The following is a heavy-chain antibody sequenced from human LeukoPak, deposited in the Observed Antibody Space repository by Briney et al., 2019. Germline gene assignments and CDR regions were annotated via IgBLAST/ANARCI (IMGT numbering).Heavy chain of an antibody. V-gene: IGHV4-39*01. J-gene: IGHJ4*02. CDR2: IYYSRSAWTT. Sequence: PSATLSLTCNVSGGSMRNINYYWGWIRQPPGKGLKWIGSIYYSRSAWTTSYNPSLKSRVTISVDTSSNQFSLKVTSLTAADTAIYYCARHSVTRGLYYWGQGTLVTVSS. D-gene: IGHD4-17*01. CDR1: GGSMRNINYY. CDR3: ARHSVTRGLYY.